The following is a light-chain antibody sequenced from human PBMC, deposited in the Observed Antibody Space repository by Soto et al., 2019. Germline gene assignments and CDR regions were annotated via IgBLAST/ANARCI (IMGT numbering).Light chain of an antibody. CDR3: AAWDDSLNHGV. Sequence: QSVLTQPPSVSGAPGQTITISCTGSSSNIGAGYDVHWYQQLPGRAPKLLIYNTYRRPSGVPDRFSASKSGTSASLAISGLQSEDEADYYCAAWDDSLNHGVFGGGTKLTVL. CDR2: NTY. J-gene: IGLJ2*01. V-gene: IGLV1-44*01. CDR1: SSNIGAGYD.